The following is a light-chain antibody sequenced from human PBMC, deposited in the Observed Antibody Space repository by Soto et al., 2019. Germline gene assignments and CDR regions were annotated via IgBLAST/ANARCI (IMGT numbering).Light chain of an antibody. J-gene: IGKJ2*01. V-gene: IGKV3-20*01. Sequence: EIVLTQYPGTLSSSPGERATLSCRASQSVSSSHLAWFQQKPGQAPRLLIYGASSRATGIPDRFSGSGSGTDFALTISRLEPEDFAVYFCQLYGGSPMYTLGLGTKLEI. CDR1: QSVSSSH. CDR3: QLYGGSPMYT. CDR2: GAS.